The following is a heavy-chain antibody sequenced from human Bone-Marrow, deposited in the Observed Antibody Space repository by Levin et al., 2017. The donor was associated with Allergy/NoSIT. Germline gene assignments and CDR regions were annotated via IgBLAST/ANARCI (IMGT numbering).Heavy chain of an antibody. D-gene: IGHD2-15*01. CDR1: GYTFTTYY. Sequence: GGSLRLSCKASGYTFTTYYIHWVRQAPGQGLEWMGMINPSGGSTSYAQKFQGRVTMTIDTSTSTVYMELSSLRSEDTAVYYCARGLGYCSGGGCHWGQGTLVTVSS. J-gene: IGHJ4*02. V-gene: IGHV1-46*01. CDR2: INPSGGST. CDR3: ARGLGYCSGGGCH.